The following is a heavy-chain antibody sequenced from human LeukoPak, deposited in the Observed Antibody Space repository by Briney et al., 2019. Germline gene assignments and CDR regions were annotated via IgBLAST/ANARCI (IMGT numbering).Heavy chain of an antibody. CDR1: GYTFTRYD. Sequence: ASVKVSCKASGYTFTRYDINWVRQATGQGLEWMGWINTKSGMTGHAQKFQGRITITKDTSISTVYMELSSLSSEDTAVYFCARVDGSVDYWGQGTLVAVSS. CDR3: ARVDGSVDY. D-gene: IGHD3-22*01. V-gene: IGHV1-8*03. CDR2: INTKSGMT. J-gene: IGHJ4*02.